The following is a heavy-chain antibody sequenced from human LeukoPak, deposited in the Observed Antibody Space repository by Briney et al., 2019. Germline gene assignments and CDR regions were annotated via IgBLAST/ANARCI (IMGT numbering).Heavy chain of an antibody. CDR2: INHSGST. CDR3: ARVRSGRQQKVDY. CDR1: GGSFSGYY. V-gene: IGHV4-34*01. Sequence: SETLSLTCAVYGGSFSGYYWSWLRQPPGKGLEWIGEINHSGSTNYNPSLKSRVTISVDTSKNQFSLKLSSVTAADTAVYYCARVRSGRQQKVDYWGQGTLVTVSS. J-gene: IGHJ4*02. D-gene: IGHD3-10*01.